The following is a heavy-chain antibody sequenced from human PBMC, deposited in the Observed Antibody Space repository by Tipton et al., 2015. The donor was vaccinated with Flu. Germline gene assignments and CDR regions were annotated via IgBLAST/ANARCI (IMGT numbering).Heavy chain of an antibody. CDR2: IKQDGSEK. J-gene: IGHJ4*02. CDR1: GFTLSSYW. Sequence: SLRLSCAASGFTLSSYWMSWVRQAPGKGLEWVANIKQDGSEKYYVDSVKGRFTISRDNAKNSLYLQMNSLRAEDTAIYYCVKEVGGPGSYWGRGTLVTVSS. CDR3: VKEVGGPGSY. D-gene: IGHD6-19*01. V-gene: IGHV3-7*01.